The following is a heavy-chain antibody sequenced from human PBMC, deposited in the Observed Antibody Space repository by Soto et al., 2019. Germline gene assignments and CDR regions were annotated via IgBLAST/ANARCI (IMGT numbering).Heavy chain of an antibody. Sequence: WWCLRLASAASGVNVSNYAVAWVRQTPGEGVEWLDIMCYKRSNKYSANYVKGRFSIASKNANNALYLQMNSLRTEDTDVYYCSKDWAHVLDCRFFDYWGQGTLVTVSS. CDR2: MCYKRSNK. V-gene: IGHV3-30*02. D-gene: IGHD2-8*02. J-gene: IGHJ4*02. CDR3: SKDWAHVLDCRFFDY. CDR1: GVNVSNYA.